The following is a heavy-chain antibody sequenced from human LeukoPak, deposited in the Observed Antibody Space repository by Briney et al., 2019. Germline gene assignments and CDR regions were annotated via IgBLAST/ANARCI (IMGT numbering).Heavy chain of an antibody. CDR2: IYSSGST. Sequence: SETLSLTCTVSGGSISSYYWSWIRQPAGKGLEWIGRIYSSGSTNYNPSLKSRVTMSVDTSKNQFSLKLNSVTAADTAVYYCARDDYGSGSYYYYYMDVWGKGTTVTVSS. V-gene: IGHV4-4*07. D-gene: IGHD3-10*01. J-gene: IGHJ6*03. CDR3: ARDDYGSGSYYYYYMDV. CDR1: GGSISSYY.